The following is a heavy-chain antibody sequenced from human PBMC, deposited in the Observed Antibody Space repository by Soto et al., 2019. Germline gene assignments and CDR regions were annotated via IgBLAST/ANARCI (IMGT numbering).Heavy chain of an antibody. CDR1: GFSFSSYA. CDR3: AKDLAGYSSGWADF. D-gene: IGHD6-19*01. Sequence: GGSLRLSCEASGFSFSSYAMHWVRQAPGKGLEWVSTISDSGGRTYSADSVKGRFTISRDNSKSTLYLRMNSLRAEDTALYYCAKDLAGYSSGWADFWGQGTLVTVSS. V-gene: IGHV3-23*01. J-gene: IGHJ4*02. CDR2: ISDSGGRT.